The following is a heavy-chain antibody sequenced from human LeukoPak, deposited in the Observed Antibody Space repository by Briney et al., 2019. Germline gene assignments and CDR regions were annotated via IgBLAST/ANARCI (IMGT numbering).Heavy chain of an antibody. CDR2: VRYDGIIK. CDR1: GFTFSSYS. CDR3: AKKDATFGTIDY. V-gene: IGHV3-30*02. D-gene: IGHD1/OR15-1a*01. Sequence: GGSLRLSCAASGFTFSSYSMNWVRQAPGKRLEWVAFVRYDGIIKNYADSVEGRFTISRDNSKSTLYLQMNSLRVEDTAVYYCAKKDATFGTIDYWGQGTLVTVSS. J-gene: IGHJ4*02.